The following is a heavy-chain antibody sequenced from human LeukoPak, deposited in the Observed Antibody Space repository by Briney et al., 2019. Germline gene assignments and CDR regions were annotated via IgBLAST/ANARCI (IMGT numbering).Heavy chain of an antibody. CDR3: AREGELLVEGNWFDP. Sequence: SETLSLTCTVSGGSISSSSYYWGWIRQPPGKGLEWIGSIYYSGSTYYNPSLKSRVTISVDTSKNQFSLKLSSVTAADTAVYYCAREGELLVEGNWFDPWGQGTLVTVSS. V-gene: IGHV4-39*07. D-gene: IGHD6-13*01. CDR1: GGSISSSSYY. CDR2: IYYSGST. J-gene: IGHJ5*02.